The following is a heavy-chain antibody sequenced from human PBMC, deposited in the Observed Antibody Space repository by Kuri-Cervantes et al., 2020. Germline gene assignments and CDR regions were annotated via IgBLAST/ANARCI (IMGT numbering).Heavy chain of an antibody. Sequence: SLKISCAASGLTFDDYAMHWVRQAPGKGLEWVSGISWNSGSIGYADSVKGRFTISRDNAKNSLYLQMNSLRAEDTALYYCAKDILGVAGTGDYYYYYGMDVWGQGTTVTVSS. J-gene: IGHJ6*02. CDR1: GLTFDDYA. CDR3: AKDILGVAGTGDYYYYYGMDV. D-gene: IGHD6-19*01. CDR2: ISWNSGSI. V-gene: IGHV3-9*01.